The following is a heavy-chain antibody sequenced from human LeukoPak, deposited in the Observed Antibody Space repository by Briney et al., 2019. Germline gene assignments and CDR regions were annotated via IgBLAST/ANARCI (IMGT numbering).Heavy chain of an antibody. J-gene: IGHJ4*02. CDR1: GFTFSSYS. CDR2: ISSSSSYI. Sequence: GGSLRLSCAASGFTFSSYSMNWVRQAPGKGLEWVSSISSSSSYIYYADSVKGRFTISRDNAKNSLYLQMNSLRAEDTAVYYCARDGEVLRYFDWLLPSYYFDYWGQGTLVTVSS. CDR3: ARDGEVLRYFDWLLPSYYFDY. V-gene: IGHV3-21*01. D-gene: IGHD3-9*01.